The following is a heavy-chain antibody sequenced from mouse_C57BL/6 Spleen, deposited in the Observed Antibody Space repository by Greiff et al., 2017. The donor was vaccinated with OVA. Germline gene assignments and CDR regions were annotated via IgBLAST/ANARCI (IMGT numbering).Heavy chain of an antibody. CDR2: INPNNGGT. D-gene: IGHD2-4*01. CDR3: AGHYDYGVWFAY. CDR1: GYTFTDYY. J-gene: IGHJ3*01. Sequence: EVQLQQSGPELVKPGASVKISCKASGYTFTDYYMNWVKQSHGKSLEWIGDINPNNGGTSYNQKFKGKATLTVDKSSSTAYMELRSLTSEDSAVYYCAGHYDYGVWFAYWGQGTLVTVSA. V-gene: IGHV1-26*01.